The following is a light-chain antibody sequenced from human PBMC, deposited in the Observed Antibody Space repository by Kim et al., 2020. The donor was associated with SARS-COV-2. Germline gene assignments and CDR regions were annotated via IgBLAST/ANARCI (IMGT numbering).Light chain of an antibody. CDR3: AAWDDSLNGPV. Sequence: ELTQPPSASGTPGQGVTISCSGSSSNIGSNTVNWYQQLPGTAPKLLIYTNNQRPSGVPDRFSGSKSGTSASLAISGLQSEDEADYYGAAWDDSLNGPVFGGGTQLTVL. CDR1: SSNIGSNT. CDR2: TNN. J-gene: IGLJ3*02. V-gene: IGLV1-44*01.